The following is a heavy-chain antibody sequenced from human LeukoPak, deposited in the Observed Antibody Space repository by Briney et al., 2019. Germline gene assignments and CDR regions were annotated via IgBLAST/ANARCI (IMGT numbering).Heavy chain of an antibody. D-gene: IGHD6-19*01. J-gene: IGHJ3*02. V-gene: IGHV3-23*01. CDR1: GFTFANFA. Sequence: GGSLELSWQPFGFTFANFAMSWARQPQGKGREWVSAIVGSGGSTYYADSVKGRFTISRDNSKNTLYLQMNSLRAEDTAVYYCARDAAVAFDIWGQGTMVTVSS. CDR3: ARDAAVAFDI. CDR2: IVGSGGST.